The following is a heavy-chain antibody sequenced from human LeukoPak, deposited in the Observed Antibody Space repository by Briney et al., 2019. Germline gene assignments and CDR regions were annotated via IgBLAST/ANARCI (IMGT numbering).Heavy chain of an antibody. J-gene: IGHJ4*02. D-gene: IGHD3-22*01. Sequence: SQTLSLTCAISGDSVSGNSAAWDWIRQSPSRGLEWLGRTYYRSKWYNDYAPSVKSRITINQDTSKNQFSLQLNSVTPEDTAVYYCAREGYYDSTGFFHFDQWGQGTLVTVSS. CDR3: AREGYYDSTGFFHFDQ. CDR1: GDSVSGNSAA. CDR2: TYYRSKWYN. V-gene: IGHV6-1*01.